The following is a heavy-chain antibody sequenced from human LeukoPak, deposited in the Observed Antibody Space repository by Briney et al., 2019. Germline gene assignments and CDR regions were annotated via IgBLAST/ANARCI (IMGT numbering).Heavy chain of an antibody. CDR3: AKDPYRASSGLVDY. J-gene: IGHJ4*02. V-gene: IGHV3-23*01. D-gene: IGHD5-12*01. Sequence: GGSLRLSCATSGFTFSNYAVSWVRQAPGKGLEWVSSISGSGGTTYYADSVKGRFTISRYNSKNTLYLQMNSLRAEDTAVYYCAKDPYRASSGLVDYWGQGTLVTVSS. CDR2: ISGSGGTT. CDR1: GFTFSNYA.